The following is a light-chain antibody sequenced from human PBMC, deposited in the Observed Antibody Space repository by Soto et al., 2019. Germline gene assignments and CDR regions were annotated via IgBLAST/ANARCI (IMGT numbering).Light chain of an antibody. CDR1: SSNIGSNT. CDR3: ATWDDSLNGPV. Sequence: QAVLTQPPSASGTPGQRITISCSGSSSNIGSNTVNWYQQVPGTAPKLLIYTNDQRRSGVPDRFSGSKSGTSASLAISGLQSEDEADYYCATWDDSLNGPVFGGGTKVTVL. V-gene: IGLV1-44*01. CDR2: TND. J-gene: IGLJ3*02.